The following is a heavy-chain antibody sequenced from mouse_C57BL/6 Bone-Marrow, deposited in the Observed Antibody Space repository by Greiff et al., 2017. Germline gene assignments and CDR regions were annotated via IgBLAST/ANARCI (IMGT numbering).Heavy chain of an antibody. CDR2: IYPYNSFP. D-gene: IGHD2-3*01. V-gene: IGHV1-31*01. CDR1: GYSFTGYY. Sequence: VQLQQSGPELVKPGASVKISCKASGYSFTGYYMHWVKQSPGNILDWIGYIYPYNSFPNYNQKFKGKATLTVDKSSSTAYIELRSLTSEDSAVYYDAKSIGVDYWGQGTTVTVSS. CDR3: AKSIGVDY. J-gene: IGHJ2*01.